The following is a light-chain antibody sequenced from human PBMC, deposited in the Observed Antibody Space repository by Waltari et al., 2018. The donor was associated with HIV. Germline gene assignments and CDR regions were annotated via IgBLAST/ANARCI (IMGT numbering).Light chain of an antibody. CDR1: RRDVGCYNV. Sequence: QSALTQPASVSGSPGRSSTISCTGTRRDVGCYNVVSWYQQHPCKPPTRMIYEDNKRPSGVSNRCSGSKSDNTASLTISELQAEDEADYSCCSDAGSSTWVFGGGTKLTVL. CDR2: EDN. V-gene: IGLV2-23*01. J-gene: IGLJ3*02. CDR3: CSDAGSSTWV.